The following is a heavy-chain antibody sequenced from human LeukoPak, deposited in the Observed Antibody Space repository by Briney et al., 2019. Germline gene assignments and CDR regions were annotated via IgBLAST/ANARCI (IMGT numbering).Heavy chain of an antibody. CDR1: GFTFSSYG. Sequence: GGSLRLSCAASGFTFSSYGMHWVRQAPGKGLEWVAVISYDGSNKYYADSVKGRFTISRDNSKNTLYLQMNSLRAEDTAVYYCAKEGLRYSSSCHSDYWGQGTLVTVSS. J-gene: IGHJ4*02. D-gene: IGHD6-13*01. V-gene: IGHV3-30*18. CDR2: ISYDGSNK. CDR3: AKEGLRYSSSCHSDY.